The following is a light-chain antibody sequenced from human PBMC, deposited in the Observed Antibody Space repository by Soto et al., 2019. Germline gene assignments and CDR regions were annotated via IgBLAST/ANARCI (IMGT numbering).Light chain of an antibody. Sequence: EIVLTQFPGTLSLSPGERATLSCRASQSVGRNYVCWYQQKPGQAPRVIIYAASNRASGIPDRFSGSGSGTDFTLTISRLEPEDFAVYYCQQYGTSPWAFGQGTKVEIK. CDR3: QQYGTSPWA. CDR1: QSVGRNY. J-gene: IGKJ1*01. CDR2: AAS. V-gene: IGKV3-20*01.